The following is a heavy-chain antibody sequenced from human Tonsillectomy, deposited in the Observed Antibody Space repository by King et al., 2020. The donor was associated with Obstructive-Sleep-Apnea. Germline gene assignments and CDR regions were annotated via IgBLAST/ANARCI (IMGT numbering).Heavy chain of an antibody. Sequence: VQLQQWGAGLLKPSETLSLSCAVYGGSFSDYYWSWIRQPPGKGLEWIGEINHSGSTTYNASLKSRVTISVDMSKNQFSLKLTSVTAADTAVYYCARGSGAADVNWFDPWGQGALVTVSS. CDR3: ARGSGAADVNWFDP. J-gene: IGHJ5*02. CDR1: GGSFSDYY. CDR2: INHSGST. V-gene: IGHV4-34*01. D-gene: IGHD6-13*01.